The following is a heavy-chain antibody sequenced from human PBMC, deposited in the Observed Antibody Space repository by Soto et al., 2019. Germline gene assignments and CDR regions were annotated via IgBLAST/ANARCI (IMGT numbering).Heavy chain of an antibody. J-gene: IGHJ5*02. D-gene: IGHD5-12*01. CDR3: ARDHIIVATIPAAAYNWFDP. V-gene: IGHV1-18*01. Sequence: AASVKVSCKASGYTFTSYGISWVRHAPGQGLEWMGWISAYNGNTNYAQKLQGRVTMTTDTSTCTAYMELRSLGSDDTAVYYCARDHIIVATIPAAAYNWFDPWGQGTLVTVS. CDR1: GYTFTSYG. CDR2: ISAYNGNT.